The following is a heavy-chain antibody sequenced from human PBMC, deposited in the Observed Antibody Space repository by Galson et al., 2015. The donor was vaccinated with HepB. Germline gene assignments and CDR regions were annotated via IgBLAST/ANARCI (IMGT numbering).Heavy chain of an antibody. CDR3: AKETFSFGVLPSSGMDV. Sequence: SLRLSCAASGFTFSSYGMHWVRQAPGKGLEWVAVISYDGSNKYYADSVKGRFTISRDNSKNTLYVQMNSLRAEDTAVYYCAKETFSFGVLPSSGMDVWGQGTTVTVSS. CDR2: ISYDGSNK. D-gene: IGHD3-10*01. V-gene: IGHV3-30*18. J-gene: IGHJ6*02. CDR1: GFTFSSYG.